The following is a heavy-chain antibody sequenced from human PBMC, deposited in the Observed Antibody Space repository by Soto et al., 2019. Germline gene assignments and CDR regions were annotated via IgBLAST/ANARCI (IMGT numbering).Heavy chain of an antibody. D-gene: IGHD2-2*01. Sequence: QVQLVQSGAEVKKPGSSVKVSCKASGGTFSSYAISWVRQAPGQGLEWMGGIIPIFGTANYAQKFQGRVTITADESTITAYMELSSLRSEDTTVYYCARDDIVVVPAAQGDYYYYYDMDVWGQGTTVTVSS. V-gene: IGHV1-69*01. CDR1: GGTFSSYA. CDR2: IIPIFGTA. CDR3: ARDDIVVVPAAQGDYYYYYDMDV. J-gene: IGHJ6*02.